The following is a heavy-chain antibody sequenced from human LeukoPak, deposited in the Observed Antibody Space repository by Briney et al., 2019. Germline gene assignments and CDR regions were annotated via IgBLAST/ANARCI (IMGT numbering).Heavy chain of an antibody. J-gene: IGHJ4*02. D-gene: IGHD3-10*01. CDR2: IQGETDGGTI. V-gene: IGHV3-15*01. Sequence: GGSLRLSCVASGFTFSNAWMSWVRQAPGKGLEWVGRIQGETDGGTIDYAAPVKGRFTISRDDSKNTLYLQMNSLKTEDTAVYYCSTWFGGVWGQGTLVTVSS. CDR1: GFTFSNAW. CDR3: STWFGGV.